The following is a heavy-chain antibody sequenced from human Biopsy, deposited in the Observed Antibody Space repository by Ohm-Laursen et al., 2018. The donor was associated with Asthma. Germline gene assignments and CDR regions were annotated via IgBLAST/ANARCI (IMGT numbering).Heavy chain of an antibody. J-gene: IGHJ5*02. D-gene: IGHD1-20*01. V-gene: IGHV4-34*01. CDR1: GGYLTGHY. CDR2: IDQSGYT. Sequence: SDTLSLTCTVYGGYLTGHYWNWLRPPPGKGLEWVGEIDQSGYTNYNPSLKSPVTISADTTKNQFHLNLSSGTAADTAVYFCARAAITGIRGWFDPWGQGTQVTVSS. CDR3: ARAAITGIRGWFDP.